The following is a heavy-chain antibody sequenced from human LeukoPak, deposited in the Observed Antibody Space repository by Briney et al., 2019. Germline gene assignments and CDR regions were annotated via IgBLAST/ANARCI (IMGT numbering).Heavy chain of an antibody. CDR3: ARLLQSLPEPGSWLSNFDY. V-gene: IGHV4-34*01. CDR1: GGSFSGYY. Sequence: PSETLSLTCAVYGGSFSGYYWSWIRQPPGKGLEWIGEINHSGSTNYNPSLKSRVTISVDTSKNQFSLKLSSVTAADTAVYYCARLLQSLPEPGSWLSNFDYWGQGTLVTVSS. D-gene: IGHD6-13*01. J-gene: IGHJ4*02. CDR2: INHSGST.